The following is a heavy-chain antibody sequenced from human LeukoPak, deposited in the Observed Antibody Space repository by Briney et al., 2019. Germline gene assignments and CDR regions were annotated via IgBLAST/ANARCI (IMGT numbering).Heavy chain of an antibody. D-gene: IGHD2-2*01. CDR1: GGSISSGGYS. CDR3: ASGGYCSSTSCSYRKFDY. V-gene: IGHV4-34*01. CDR2: INHSGST. Sequence: SETLSLTCAVSGGSISSGGYSWSWIRQPPGKGLEWIGEINHSGSTNYNPSLKSRVTISVDTSKNQFSLKLSSVTAADTAVYYCASGGYCSSTSCSYRKFDYWGQGTLVTVSS. J-gene: IGHJ4*02.